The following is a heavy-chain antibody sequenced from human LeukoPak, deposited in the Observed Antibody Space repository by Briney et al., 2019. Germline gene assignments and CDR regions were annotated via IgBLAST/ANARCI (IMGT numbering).Heavy chain of an antibody. V-gene: IGHV4-34*12. J-gene: IGHJ4*02. CDR1: GGSFSGYY. CDR2: MFYSGST. D-gene: IGHD3-16*02. CDR3: AGSSYDYVWGSYRF. Sequence: PSETLSLTCAVYGGSFSGYYWSWIRQPPGKGLEWIGSMFYSGSTYYNPSLKSRVTISVDTSKNQFSLKLSSVTAADTAVYYCAGSSYDYVWGSYRFWGQGTLVTVSS.